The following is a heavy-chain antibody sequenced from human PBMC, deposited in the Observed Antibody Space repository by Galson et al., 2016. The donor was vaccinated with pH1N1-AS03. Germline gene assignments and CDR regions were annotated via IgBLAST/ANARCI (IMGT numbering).Heavy chain of an antibody. V-gene: IGHV5-51*01. CDR3: ERLARGSYYDMRGYRRGHFDS. J-gene: IGHJ4*02. CDR1: GYSFTNYW. CDR2: IFPGEFDT. Sequence: QSGAEVKKPGESLKISCKASGYSFTNYWISWVRQMPGKGLEWMGIIFPGEFDTRYSPSFQGQVTISADKSISTAYLQWSSLKAADLAIYYCERLARGSYYDMRGYRRGHFDSWGQGTLVTVSS. D-gene: IGHD3-10*01.